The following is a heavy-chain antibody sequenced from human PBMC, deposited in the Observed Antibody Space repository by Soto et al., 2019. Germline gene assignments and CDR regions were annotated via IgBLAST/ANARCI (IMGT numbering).Heavy chain of an antibody. CDR2: IIGVFPTT. J-gene: IGHJ4*02. CDR1: GGSQA. D-gene: IGHD5-18*01. CDR3: ATVGPPLSGAFTYGYEGPFDY. Sequence: QVQLVQSGAEVKKPGSSGKVSCKTSGGSQATSWVRQAPGHGPEWLGGIIGVFPTTNKAEKFEGRVTITADKSTGTADMELSSRTSVDTAVYYCATVGPPLSGAFTYGYEGPFDYWGQGILVIVSS. V-gene: IGHV1-69*06.